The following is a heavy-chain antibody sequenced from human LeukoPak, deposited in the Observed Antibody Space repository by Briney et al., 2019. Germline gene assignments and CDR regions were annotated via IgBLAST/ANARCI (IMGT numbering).Heavy chain of an antibody. CDR1: GGSFSGYY. CDR2: INHSGST. V-gene: IGHV4-34*01. D-gene: IGHD6-25*01. Sequence: PSETLSLTCAVYGGSFSGYYWSWIRQPPGKGLEWIGEINHSGSTNYNPSLKSRVTISVDTSKNQFSLKLSSVTAADTAVYYCARDPLGGDAFDIWGQGTMVTVSS. CDR3: ARDPLGGDAFDI. J-gene: IGHJ3*02.